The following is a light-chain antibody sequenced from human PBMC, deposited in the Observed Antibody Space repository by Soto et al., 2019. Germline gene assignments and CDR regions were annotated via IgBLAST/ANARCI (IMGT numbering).Light chain of an antibody. CDR3: SSYTSSSTLV. CDR1: SGDVGGYNY. CDR2: EVS. V-gene: IGLV2-14*01. J-gene: IGLJ2*01. Sequence: QSALTQPASVSGSPGQSITISCTGTSGDVGGYNYVSWYQQHPGKAPKLMIYEVSNRPSGVSNRFSGSKSDNTASLTISGLQTEDEADYYCSSYTSSSTLVFGGGTKVTVL.